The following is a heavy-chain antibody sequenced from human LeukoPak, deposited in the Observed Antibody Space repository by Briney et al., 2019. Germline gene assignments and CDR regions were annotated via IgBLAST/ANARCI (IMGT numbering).Heavy chain of an antibody. Sequence: GGSLRLSCAASGFTFSSYAMSWVRQAPGKGLEWVSAISGSGGSTYYADSVKGRFTISRDNSKNTLYLQMNSLRAVDTAVYYCAKDVYDSSGYDWFDPWGQGTLVTVSS. CDR3: AKDVYDSSGYDWFDP. D-gene: IGHD3-22*01. J-gene: IGHJ5*02. CDR2: ISGSGGST. V-gene: IGHV3-23*01. CDR1: GFTFSSYA.